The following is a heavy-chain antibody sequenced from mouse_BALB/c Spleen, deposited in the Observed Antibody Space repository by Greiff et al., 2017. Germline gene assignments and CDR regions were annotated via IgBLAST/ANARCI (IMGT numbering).Heavy chain of an antibody. CDR1: GYTFTSYW. Sequence: VQLQQSGAELAKPGASVKMSCKASGYTFTSYWMHWVKQRPGQGLEWIGYINPSTGYTEYNQKFKDKATLTADKSSSTAYMQLSSLTSEDSAVYYCARDTTVVDYYAMDYWGQGTSVTVSS. V-gene: IGHV1-7*01. CDR3: ARDTTVVDYYAMDY. CDR2: INPSTGYT. J-gene: IGHJ4*01. D-gene: IGHD1-1*01.